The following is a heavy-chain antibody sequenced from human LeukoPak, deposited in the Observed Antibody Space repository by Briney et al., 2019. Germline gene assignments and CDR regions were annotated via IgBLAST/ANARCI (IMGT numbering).Heavy chain of an antibody. V-gene: IGHV3-20*04. CDR1: GFTFEDYG. D-gene: IGHD1-26*01. CDR2: INWNGGST. J-gene: IGHJ4*02. CDR3: ARGKWEPKSFDY. Sequence: GGSLRLSCAASGFTFEDYGMSWVRHAPGKGLEWVSGINWNGGSTGYADSVKGRFTISRDNAKSSLFLQMDSLRAEDAALYYCARGKWEPKSFDYWGQGTLVAVSS.